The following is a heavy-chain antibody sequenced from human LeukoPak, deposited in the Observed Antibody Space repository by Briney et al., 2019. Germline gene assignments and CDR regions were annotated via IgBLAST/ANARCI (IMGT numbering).Heavy chain of an antibody. Sequence: PSETLSLTCTVSGGSISSSSYYWGWIRQPPGKGLEWIGSIYYSGSTYYNPSLKSRVTISVDTSKNQFSLKLSSVTAADTAVYYCARKGKTWGRGAVAGTFPDYWGQGTLVTVSS. CDR3: ARKGKTWGRGAVAGTFPDY. CDR1: GGSISSSSYY. V-gene: IGHV4-39*01. D-gene: IGHD6-19*01. CDR2: IYYSGST. J-gene: IGHJ4*02.